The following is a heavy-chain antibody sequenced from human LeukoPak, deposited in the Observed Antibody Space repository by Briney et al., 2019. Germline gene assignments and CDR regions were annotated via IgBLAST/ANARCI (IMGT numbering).Heavy chain of an antibody. J-gene: IGHJ4*02. V-gene: IGHV4-59*01. D-gene: IGHD3-22*01. CDR2: IYYSGST. CDR1: GGSISSYY. Sequence: PSETLSLTCTVSGGSISSYYWSWIRQPPGKGLEWLGYIYYSGSTNYNPSLKSRVTISVDTSKNQFSLKLSSVTAADTAVYYCARAAYDSSGYYIDYWGQGTLVTVSS. CDR3: ARAAYDSSGYYIDY.